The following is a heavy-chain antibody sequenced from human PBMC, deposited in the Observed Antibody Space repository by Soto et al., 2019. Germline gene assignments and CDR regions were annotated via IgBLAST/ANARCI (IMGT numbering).Heavy chain of an antibody. CDR2: ISSSGSTI. V-gene: IGHV3-48*03. CDR3: ARGDGGYDDSPY. CDR1: GFTFSSYE. Sequence: GGSLRLSCAASGFTFSSYEMNWVRQAPGKGLEWVSYISSSGSTIYYADSVKGRFTISRDNAKNSLYLQMNSLRAEDTAVYYCARGDGGYDDSPYWGQGALVTVSS. J-gene: IGHJ4*02. D-gene: IGHD5-12*01.